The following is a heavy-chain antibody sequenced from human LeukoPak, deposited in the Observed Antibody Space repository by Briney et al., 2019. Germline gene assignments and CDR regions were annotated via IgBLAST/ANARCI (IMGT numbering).Heavy chain of an antibody. CDR3: ARHFLSGDLPYFDY. V-gene: IGHV4-39*01. J-gene: IGHJ4*02. CDR1: GGSISRSDKY. Sequence: SETLSLTCSVSGGSISRSDKYWGWIRQPPGKGLELIGSIYYSGSPRYHPPLKSRVTISVDTSKNQFSLKLSSVTAADTAVYYCARHFLSGDLPYFDYWGQGTLVTVSS. CDR2: IYYSGSP. D-gene: IGHD3-10*01.